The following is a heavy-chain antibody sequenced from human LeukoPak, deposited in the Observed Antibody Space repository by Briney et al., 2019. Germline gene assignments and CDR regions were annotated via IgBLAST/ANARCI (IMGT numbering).Heavy chain of an antibody. CDR1: GFTFSSYS. D-gene: IGHD6-6*01. Sequence: GGSLRLSCAAYGFTFSSYSMNWVRQAPGKGLEWVSSISSSSTYIYYADSVKGRFTISRDNAKNSLYLQMNSLRAEDTAVYYCARGGAARPNWFDPWGQGTLVTVSS. CDR2: ISSSSTYI. V-gene: IGHV3-21*01. J-gene: IGHJ5*02. CDR3: ARGGAARPNWFDP.